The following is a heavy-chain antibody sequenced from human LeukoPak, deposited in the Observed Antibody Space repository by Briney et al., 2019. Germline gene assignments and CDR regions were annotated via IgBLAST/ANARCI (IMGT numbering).Heavy chain of an antibody. J-gene: IGHJ4*02. CDR3: AKIGYYGSGSYSN. D-gene: IGHD3-10*01. Sequence: GGSLRPSCAASGFTFSSYAMSWVRQAPGKGLEWVSAISGSGGSTYYADSVKGRFTISRDNSKNTLYLQMNSLRAEDTAVYYCAKIGYYGSGSYSNWGQGTLVTVSS. V-gene: IGHV3-23*01. CDR1: GFTFSSYA. CDR2: ISGSGGST.